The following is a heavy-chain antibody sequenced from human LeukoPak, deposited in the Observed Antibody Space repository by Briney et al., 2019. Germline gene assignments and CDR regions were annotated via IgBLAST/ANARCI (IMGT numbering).Heavy chain of an antibody. V-gene: IGHV3-30*02. CDR3: AKDLYSNLAPFDY. J-gene: IGHJ4*02. Sequence: GGSLRLSCAASGFSFSSYGMHWVRQAPGKGLEWVAFIRYDGSHEYYADSVRGRFTISRDNSKNTLYLLMNSLRAEDTAVYYCAKDLYSNLAPFDYWGQGTLVTVPS. CDR2: IRYDGSHE. D-gene: IGHD1-26*01. CDR1: GFSFSSYG.